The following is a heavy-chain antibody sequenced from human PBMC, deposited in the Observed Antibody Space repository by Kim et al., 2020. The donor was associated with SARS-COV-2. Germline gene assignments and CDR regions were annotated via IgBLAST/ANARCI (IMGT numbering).Heavy chain of an antibody. J-gene: IGHJ6*02. CDR1: GGSISSGGYS. CDR3: AREFQGYYYGSGSYRHYGMDV. D-gene: IGHD3-10*01. V-gene: IGHV4-30-2*01. Sequence: SETLSLTCAVSGGSISSGGYSWSWIRQPPGKGLEWIGYIYHSGSTYYNPSLKSRVTISVDRSKNQFSLKLSSVTAADTAVYYCAREFQGYYYGSGSYRHYGMDVWGQGTTVTVSS. CDR2: IYHSGST.